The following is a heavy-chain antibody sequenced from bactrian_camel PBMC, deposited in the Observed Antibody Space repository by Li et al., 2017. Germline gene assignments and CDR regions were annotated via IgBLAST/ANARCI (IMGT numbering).Heavy chain of an antibody. V-gene: IGHV3-2*01. Sequence: HVQLVVSGGGLVQPGESLRLSCVASGITFSRHDMSWVRQAPGKGLEWIPGIGPNGNNAHYADSVKDRFIISRDNAKNEVYLQMNHLKSEDTALYYCATEMVTGFEYWGQGTQVTVS. CDR1: GITFSRHD. D-gene: IGHD8*01. J-gene: IGHJ4*01. CDR3: ATEMVTGFEY. CDR2: IGPNGNNA.